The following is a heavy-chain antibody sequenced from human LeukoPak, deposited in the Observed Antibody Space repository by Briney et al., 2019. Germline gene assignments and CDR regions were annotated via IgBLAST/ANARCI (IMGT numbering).Heavy chain of an antibody. CDR3: ARTARGVITN. V-gene: IGHV3-21*01. J-gene: IGHJ4*02. Sequence: PGGSLRLSCEASGFTFNTYSMNWARQAPGKGLEWVSSIDSSGGYMFYADSVKGRFIISRDNAKNSLYLQMNSLRAEDTAVYYCARTARGVITNWGQGTLVTVSS. D-gene: IGHD3-10*01. CDR1: GFTFNTYS. CDR2: IDSSGGYM.